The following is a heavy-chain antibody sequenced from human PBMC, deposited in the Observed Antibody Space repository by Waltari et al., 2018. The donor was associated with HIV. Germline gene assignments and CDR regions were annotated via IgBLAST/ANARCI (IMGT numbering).Heavy chain of an antibody. CDR2: INHAGNT. CDR1: GGSFTSFY. Sequence: QVQLQQWGTGLLKPSETLSLTCAVYGGSFTSFYWSWIRQPPGKGLEWIGEINHAGNTNYNPSLKSRLTMSVDTSKNQFSLNVSSVTAADTAMYYCAREWGSGSSYNGACDRWAQGTMVTVSS. V-gene: IGHV4-34*01. CDR3: AREWGSGSSYNGACDR. D-gene: IGHD3-10*01. J-gene: IGHJ3*01.